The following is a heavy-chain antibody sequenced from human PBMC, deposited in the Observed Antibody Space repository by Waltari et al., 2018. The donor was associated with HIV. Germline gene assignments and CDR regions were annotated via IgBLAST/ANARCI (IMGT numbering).Heavy chain of an antibody. CDR2: IYYSGST. CDR3: ARQAEGWGVLMVYAYAFDI. V-gene: IGHV4-39*01. CDR1: GGSISSSSYY. Sequence: QLQLQESGPGLVKPSETLSLTCTVSGGSISSSSYYWGWIRQPPGKGLEWIGSIYYSGSTYYNPSLKSRVTISVDTSKNQFSLKLTSVTAADTAVYYCARQAEGWGVLMVYAYAFDIWGQGTMVTVSS. D-gene: IGHD2-8*01. J-gene: IGHJ3*02.